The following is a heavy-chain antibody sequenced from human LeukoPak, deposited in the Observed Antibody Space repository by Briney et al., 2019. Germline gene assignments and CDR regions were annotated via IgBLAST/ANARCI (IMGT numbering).Heavy chain of an antibody. CDR2: IYNSGTT. V-gene: IGHV4-30-2*01. CDR1: GDSISSGDYS. CDR3: ARDRWAAAGLFDY. Sequence: PSQTLSLTCAVSGDSISSGDYSWSWIRQPPGKGLEWIGYIYNSGTTNYNPSLKSRVTISVDKSKNQFSLKLSSVTAADTAVYYCARDRWAAAGLFDYWGQGTLVTVSS. J-gene: IGHJ4*02. D-gene: IGHD6-13*01.